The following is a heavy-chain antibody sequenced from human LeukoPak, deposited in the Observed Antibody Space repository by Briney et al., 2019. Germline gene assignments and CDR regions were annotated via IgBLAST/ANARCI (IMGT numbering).Heavy chain of an antibody. D-gene: IGHD3-22*01. CDR1: GFTFSPYW. CDR2: IKQDGNEK. Sequence: GGSLRLSCAGSGFTFSPYWMSWVRQPPGKGLGWVANIKQDGNEKYYVDPVKGRFATSRDNTNNSLYLQMNSLRAEDTAVYYCSRDGDVSGYSDWGQGTLVTVSS. V-gene: IGHV3-7*01. CDR3: SRDGDVSGYSD. J-gene: IGHJ4*02.